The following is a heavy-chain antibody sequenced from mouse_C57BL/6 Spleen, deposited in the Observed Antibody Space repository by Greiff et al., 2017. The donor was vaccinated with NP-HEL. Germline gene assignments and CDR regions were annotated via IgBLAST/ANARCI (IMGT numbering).Heavy chain of an antibody. CDR2: IYPGNSDT. V-gene: IGHV1-5*01. J-gene: IGHJ4*01. Sequence: EVQVVESGTVLARPGASVKMSCKTSGYTFTSYWMHWVKQRPGQGLEWIGAIYPGNSDTSYNQKFKGKAKLTAVTSASTAYMELSSLTNEDSAVYYCTRRPKIYYYGSSVYYYAMDYWGQGTSVTVSS. CDR3: TRRPKIYYYGSSVYYYAMDY. CDR1: GYTFTSYW. D-gene: IGHD1-1*01.